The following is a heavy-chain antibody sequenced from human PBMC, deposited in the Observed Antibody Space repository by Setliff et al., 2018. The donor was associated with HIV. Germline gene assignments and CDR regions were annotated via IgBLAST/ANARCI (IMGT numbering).Heavy chain of an antibody. J-gene: IGHJ4*02. Sequence: SETLSLTCAVYGTSLNTYYWTWIRYTPGRGLQWIGQIDHSGSTNYNPSLKSRVTLSVDASKNQFSLKVKSVTAADTATYYCAKKGRYYYGSGVTADYFDDWGQGTPVTVSS. CDR2: IDHSGST. CDR1: GTSLNTYY. V-gene: IGHV4-34*01. CDR3: AKKGRYYYGSGVTADYFDD. D-gene: IGHD3-10*01.